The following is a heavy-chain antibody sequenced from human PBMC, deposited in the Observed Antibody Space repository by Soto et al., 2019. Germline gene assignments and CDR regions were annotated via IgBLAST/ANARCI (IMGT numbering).Heavy chain of an antibody. CDR2: IKGNTDGVTT. Sequence: GGSLRLSCAASGFTFSNAWMSWVRQAPGKGLEWVGRIKGNTDGVTTDYAAPVKGSFTISKDDSKNTLYLQMNRMKNEDTAVYYCTSSGGLDPWGQGTLVTVSS. CDR1: GFTFSNAW. CDR3: TSSGGLDP. V-gene: IGHV3-15*01. J-gene: IGHJ5*02. D-gene: IGHD2-15*01.